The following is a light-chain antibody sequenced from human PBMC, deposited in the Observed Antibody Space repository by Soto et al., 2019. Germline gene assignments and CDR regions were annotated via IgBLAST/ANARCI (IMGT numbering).Light chain of an antibody. V-gene: IGLV1-44*01. CDR1: SSNIGSNT. J-gene: IGLJ1*01. CDR2: SNN. CDR3: AAWDDSLNGHV. Sequence: QSVLTQPPSASRTPGQSVTISCSGNSSNIGSNTVNWYQQLPGTAPKLLIYSNNQRPSGVLDRFSGSKSGTSASLAISGLQSEDEADYYCAAWDDSLNGHVFGTGTKVTVL.